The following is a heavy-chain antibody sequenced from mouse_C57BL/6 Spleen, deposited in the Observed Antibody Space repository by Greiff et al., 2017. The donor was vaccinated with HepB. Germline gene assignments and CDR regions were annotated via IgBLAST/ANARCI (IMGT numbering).Heavy chain of an antibody. D-gene: IGHD1-1*02. CDR3: ARGDYDYYAMDY. V-gene: IGHV5-12*01. CDR1: GFTFSDYY. J-gene: IGHJ4*01. CDR2: ISNGGGST. Sequence: EVQRVESGGGLVQPGGSLKLSCAASGFTFSDYYMYWVRQTPEKRLEWVAYISNGGGSTYYPDTVKGRFTISRDNAKNTLYLHMRRLKSEDTAMYYCARGDYDYYAMDYWGQGTSVTVSS.